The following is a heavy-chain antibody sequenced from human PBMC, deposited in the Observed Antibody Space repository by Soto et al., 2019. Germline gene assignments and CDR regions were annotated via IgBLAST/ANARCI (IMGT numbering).Heavy chain of an antibody. CDR1: GFTFGDYA. CDR3: AKDIFLRSWYGTGGLEL. CDR2: IAMNTGSI. Sequence: EVKLVESGGGLVQPGRSLRLSCAASGFTFGDYAMHWVRQAPGKGLEWVSGIAMNTGSIGYADSVLGRFTISRDNEKSSLTLQMNSLRPEDTAVYFCAKDIFLRSWYGTGGLELWGQGTMVTVSS. J-gene: IGHJ3*01. V-gene: IGHV3-9*01. D-gene: IGHD2-8*02.